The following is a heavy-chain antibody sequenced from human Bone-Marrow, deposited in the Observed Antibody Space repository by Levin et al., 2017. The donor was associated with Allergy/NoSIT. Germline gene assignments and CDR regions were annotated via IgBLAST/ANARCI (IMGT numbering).Heavy chain of an antibody. D-gene: IGHD6-19*01. CDR1: GFTFSGHG. Sequence: GGSLRLSCAASGFTFSGHGMHWVRQAPGKGLEWVAVIWYDGSNKNYADSVKGRFTISRDNSRNTLNLQMNNLRAEDTAVYYCARDRGWYSFEYWGQGTLVTVSS. CDR3: ARDRGWYSFEY. CDR2: IWYDGSNK. V-gene: IGHV3-33*01. J-gene: IGHJ4*02.